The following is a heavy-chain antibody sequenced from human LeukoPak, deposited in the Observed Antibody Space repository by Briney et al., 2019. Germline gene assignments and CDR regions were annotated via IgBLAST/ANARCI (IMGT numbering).Heavy chain of an antibody. D-gene: IGHD6-19*01. CDR1: GFTFSSYS. V-gene: IGHV3-21*01. CDR2: ISSSSSYI. Sequence: GGPLRLSCAASGFTFSSYSMNWVRQAPGKGLEWVSSISSSSSYIYYADSVKGRFTISRDNAKNSLYLQMNSLRAEDTAVYYCARVGQWLPIDYWGQGTLVTVSS. J-gene: IGHJ4*02. CDR3: ARVGQWLPIDY.